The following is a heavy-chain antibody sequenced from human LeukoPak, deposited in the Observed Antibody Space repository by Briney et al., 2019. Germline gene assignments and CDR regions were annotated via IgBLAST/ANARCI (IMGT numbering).Heavy chain of an antibody. D-gene: IGHD3-10*01. J-gene: IGHJ6*02. CDR1: GYTFTSYD. Sequence: ASVKVSCKASGYTFTSYDINWVRQATGQGLEWMGWMNPNSGNTGYAQKFQGRVTMTTDTSTSTAYMELRSLRSDDTAVYYCARDRGTTMVRGLDVWGQETTVTVSS. CDR2: MNPNSGNT. CDR3: ARDRGTTMVRGLDV. V-gene: IGHV1-8*01.